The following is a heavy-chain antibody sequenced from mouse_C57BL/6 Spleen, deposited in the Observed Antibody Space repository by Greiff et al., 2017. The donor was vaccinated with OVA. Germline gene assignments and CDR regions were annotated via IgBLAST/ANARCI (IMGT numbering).Heavy chain of an antibody. V-gene: IGHV1-53*01. CDR2: INPSNGGT. Sequence: VQLQQSGTELVKPGASVKLSCKASGYTFTNYWMHWVKQRPGQGLEWIGNINPSNGGTNYNEKFKSKATLTVDKSSSTAYMQLSSLTSEDSAVYYCARGDYDGGYFDYWGQGTTLTVSS. D-gene: IGHD2-4*01. J-gene: IGHJ2*01. CDR1: GYTFTNYW. CDR3: ARGDYDGGYFDY.